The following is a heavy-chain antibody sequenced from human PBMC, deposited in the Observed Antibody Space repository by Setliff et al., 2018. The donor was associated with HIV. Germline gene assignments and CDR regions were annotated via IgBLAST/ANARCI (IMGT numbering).Heavy chain of an antibody. CDR1: GFTSGFTFTNYW. CDR2: INQNGREK. CDR3: ARDATRGGDMDV. D-gene: IGHD2-21*02. J-gene: IGHJ4*02. Sequence: PGGSLRLSCAASGFTSGFTFTNYWMSWVRQAPGKGLEWVANINQNGREKYYVDSVKGRFTISRDNAKDSLYLQMNNLRAEDTAVYYCARDATRGGDMDVWGQGTLVTVSS. V-gene: IGHV3-7*01.